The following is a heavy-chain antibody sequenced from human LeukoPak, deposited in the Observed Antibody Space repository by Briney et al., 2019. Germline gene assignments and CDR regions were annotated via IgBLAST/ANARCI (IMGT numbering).Heavy chain of an antibody. CDR3: ARRSLGFGELSYNWFDP. Sequence: RPSETLSLTRAVYGGSFSGYYWSWIRQPPGKGLEWIGEINHSGSTNYNPSLKSRVTISVDTSKNQFSLKLSSVTAADTAVYYCARRSLGFGELSYNWFDPWGQGTLVTVSS. V-gene: IGHV4-34*01. J-gene: IGHJ5*02. CDR1: GGSFSGYY. D-gene: IGHD3-10*01. CDR2: INHSGST.